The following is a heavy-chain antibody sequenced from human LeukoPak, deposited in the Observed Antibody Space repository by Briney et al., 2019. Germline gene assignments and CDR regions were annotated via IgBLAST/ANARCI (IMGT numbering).Heavy chain of an antibody. CDR3: AKDKRGWHYYGMDV. CDR1: GFTVSSKY. J-gene: IGHJ6*02. V-gene: IGHV3-9*01. Sequence: GGSLRLSCAASGFTVSSKYMNWVRRAPGKGLGWVSGISWTSGSIGHAASVKGRFTISRDNAQNSLYLQMNSLRAEDTALYYCAKDKRGWHYYGMDVWGQGTTVTVSS. CDR2: ISWTSGSI.